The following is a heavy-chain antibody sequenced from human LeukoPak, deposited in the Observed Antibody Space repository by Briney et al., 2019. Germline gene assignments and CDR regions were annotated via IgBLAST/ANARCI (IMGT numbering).Heavy chain of an antibody. D-gene: IGHD1-1*01. CDR3: AKARETYTFDY. CDR2: ISYDGSNK. J-gene: IGHJ4*02. V-gene: IGHV3-30*18. CDR1: GFTFSSYG. Sequence: PGGSLRLSCAASGFTFSSYGMHWVRQAPGKGLEWVAVISYDGSNKYYADSVKGRFTISRDNSKNSLYLQMNSLRAEDTALYYCAKARETYTFDYWGQGTLVIVSA.